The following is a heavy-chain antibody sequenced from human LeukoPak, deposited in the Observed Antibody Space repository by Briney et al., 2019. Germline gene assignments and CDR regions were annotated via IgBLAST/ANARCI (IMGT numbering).Heavy chain of an antibody. CDR2: IWYDGSNI. CDR3: ARDPFGVGGLTPNYPGSGGHYLGAFDI. Sequence: PGGSLRLSCAASGITFSGYGMLWVRQAPGKGLEWVEAIWYDGSNIYYGDSVKGRFTISRDNSKNTLFLHMTSLRAEDTAVYYCARDPFGVGGLTPNYPGSGGHYLGAFDIWGRGTMVTVSS. CDR1: GITFSGYG. V-gene: IGHV3-33*01. D-gene: IGHD3-10*01. J-gene: IGHJ3*02.